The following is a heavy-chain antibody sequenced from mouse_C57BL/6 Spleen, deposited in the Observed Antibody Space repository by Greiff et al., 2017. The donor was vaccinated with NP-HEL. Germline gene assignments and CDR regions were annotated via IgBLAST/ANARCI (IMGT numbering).Heavy chain of an antibody. CDR2: IDPSDSYT. CDR3: ARYGAYGNYGYYAMDY. D-gene: IGHD2-1*01. V-gene: IGHV1-69*01. CDR1: GYTFTSSW. Sequence: QVQLQQPGAELVMPGASVKLSCKASGYTFTSSWMHWVKQRPGQGLEWIGEIDPSDSYTNYNQKFKGKSTLTVDKSSSTAYMQLSSLTSEDSAVYYCARYGAYGNYGYYAMDYWGQGTSVTVSS. J-gene: IGHJ4*01.